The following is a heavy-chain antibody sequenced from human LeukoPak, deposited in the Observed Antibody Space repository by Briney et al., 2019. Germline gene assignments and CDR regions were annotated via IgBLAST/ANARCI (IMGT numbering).Heavy chain of an antibody. V-gene: IGHV3-53*01. CDR3: ARDYPSYGGNDLGY. J-gene: IGHJ4*02. D-gene: IGHD4-23*01. CDR2: IYSGGST. CDR1: GFTVSSNY. Sequence: GGSLRLSCAASGFTVSSNYMSWVRQAPGKGLEWVSVIYSGGSTYYADSVKGRFTISRDNSKNTLYLQMNSLRAEDTAVYYCARDYPSYGGNDLGYWGQGTLVTVSS.